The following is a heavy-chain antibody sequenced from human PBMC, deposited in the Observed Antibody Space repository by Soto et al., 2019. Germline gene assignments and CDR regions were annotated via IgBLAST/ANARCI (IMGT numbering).Heavy chain of an antibody. Sequence: QVQLVESGGGVVQSGRSLRLSCAASGFTFSNYDMHWVRQAPGKGLEWVALISYGGDREYYAESEKCRFTISRDNSKNTLNLHMDSLRTIGAAVYYCEYTNNGKYWRYLEYWGQGTLVTVSS. J-gene: IGHJ4*02. V-gene: IGHV3-30*03. CDR1: GFTFSNYD. CDR2: ISYGGDRE. D-gene: IGHD3-3*01. CDR3: EYTNNGKYWRYLEY.